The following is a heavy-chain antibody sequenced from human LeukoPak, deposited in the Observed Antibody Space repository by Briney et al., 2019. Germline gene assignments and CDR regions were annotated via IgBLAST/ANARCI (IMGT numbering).Heavy chain of an antibody. CDR1: GFTFDDYA. Sequence: GGSLRLSCAASGFTFDDYAMHWVRHTPGKGLEWVSGISWNSGSIGYADSVKGRFTISRDNAENSLYLQMNSLKTEDTAVYYCTTAWISYGANWGQGTLVTVSS. V-gene: IGHV3-9*01. J-gene: IGHJ4*02. D-gene: IGHD5-18*01. CDR3: TTAWISYGAN. CDR2: ISWNSGSI.